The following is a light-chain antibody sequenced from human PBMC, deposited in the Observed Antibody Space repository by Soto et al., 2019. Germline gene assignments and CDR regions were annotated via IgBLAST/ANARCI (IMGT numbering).Light chain of an antibody. V-gene: IGLV2-23*01. CDR2: KGT. Sequence: ALAQPASVSGSPGQSITISCTGTSSDVGAYNSVSWYQQHPHRAPQVIIYKGTQWPSGVSNRFSGSTSGNAASLTISALQADDEADYFCCSSAPESTYVFGTGTKVTVL. J-gene: IGLJ1*01. CDR1: SSDVGAYNS. CDR3: CSSAPESTYV.